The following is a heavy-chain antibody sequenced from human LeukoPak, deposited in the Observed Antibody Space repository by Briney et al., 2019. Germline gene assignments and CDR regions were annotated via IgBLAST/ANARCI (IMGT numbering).Heavy chain of an antibody. V-gene: IGHV1-46*01. Sequence: GASVKVSCKASGYTFTYHYIHLVRQAPGQGLEWMGIINPSSGDTNYAQRFRGRVTMTRDTSTSTVYMELSSLDSEDTAVYYCARESDVGKDFDCWGQGALVTVSS. CDR2: INPSSGDT. D-gene: IGHD1-1*01. CDR3: ARESDVGKDFDC. CDR1: GYTFTYHY. J-gene: IGHJ4*02.